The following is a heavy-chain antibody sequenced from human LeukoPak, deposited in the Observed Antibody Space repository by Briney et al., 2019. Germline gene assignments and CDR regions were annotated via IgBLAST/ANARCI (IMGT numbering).Heavy chain of an antibody. Sequence: PSETLSLTCAVYGGSFSGYYWSWIRQPPGKGLEWIGEINHSGSTNYNPSLKSRVTISVDTSKNQFSLKLSSVTAADTAVYYCARGQVTAKFALFDYWGQGTLATVSS. CDR3: ARGQVTAKFALFDY. CDR1: GGSFSGYY. V-gene: IGHV4-34*01. J-gene: IGHJ4*02. CDR2: INHSGST. D-gene: IGHD2-21*02.